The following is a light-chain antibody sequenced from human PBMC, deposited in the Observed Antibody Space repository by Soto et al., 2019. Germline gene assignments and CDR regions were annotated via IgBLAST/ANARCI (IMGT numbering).Light chain of an antibody. V-gene: IGKV3-15*01. CDR2: WAS. CDR3: QHYNNWTRT. J-gene: IGKJ1*01. CDR1: QIVSSN. Sequence: EIVMTQSPATLSVSPGERATLSCRASQIVSSNLAWYQQKPGQAPRLLIYWASTRATGIPARFSGSGAGTEFTLTISSLQSEDFAVYYCQHYNNWTRTFGQGTKVDIK.